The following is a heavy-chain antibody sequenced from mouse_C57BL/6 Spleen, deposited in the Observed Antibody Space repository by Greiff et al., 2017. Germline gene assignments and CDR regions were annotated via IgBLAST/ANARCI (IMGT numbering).Heavy chain of an antibody. D-gene: IGHD2-4*01. J-gene: IGHJ2*01. Sequence: VQLQESGPELVKPGASVKISCKASGYAFSSSWMNWVKQRPGKGLEWIGRIYPGDGDTNYNGKFKGKATLTADKSSSTAYMQLSSLTSEDSAVYFCARGAADYDYWGQGTTLTVAS. CDR2: IYPGDGDT. CDR3: ARGAADYDY. V-gene: IGHV1-82*01. CDR1: GYAFSSSW.